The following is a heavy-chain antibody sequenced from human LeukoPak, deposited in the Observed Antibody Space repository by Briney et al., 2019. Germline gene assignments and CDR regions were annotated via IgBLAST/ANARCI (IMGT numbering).Heavy chain of an antibody. CDR2: IYHSGST. J-gene: IGHJ3*02. D-gene: IGHD2-21*01. CDR3: AREEAYCGGDCYSNDAFDI. CDR1: GYSISSGYY. V-gene: IGHV4-38-2*02. Sequence: SETLSLTCTVSGYSISSGYYWGWIRQPPGKGLEWIGSIYHSGSTYYNPSLKGRVTISVDTSKNQFSLKLSSVTAADTAVYYCAREEAYCGGDCYSNDAFDIWGQGTMVTVSS.